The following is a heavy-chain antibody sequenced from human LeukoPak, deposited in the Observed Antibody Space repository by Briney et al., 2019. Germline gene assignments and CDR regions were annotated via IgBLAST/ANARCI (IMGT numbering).Heavy chain of an antibody. CDR1: GYTFTSYG. CDR3: ARDTRSSSWSHADFDY. CDR2: ISAYNGNT. Sequence: PVASVKVSCKASGYTFTSYGISWVRQAPGQGLEWMGWISAYNGNTNYAQKLQGRVTMTTDTSTSTAYMELRSLRSDDTAVYYCARDTRSSSWSHADFDYWGQGTLVTVSS. D-gene: IGHD6-13*01. J-gene: IGHJ4*02. V-gene: IGHV1-18*01.